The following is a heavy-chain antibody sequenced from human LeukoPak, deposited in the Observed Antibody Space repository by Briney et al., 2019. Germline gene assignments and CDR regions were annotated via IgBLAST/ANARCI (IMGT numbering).Heavy chain of an antibody. Sequence: SETLSLTCGVSGGAISSGGYSWSWIRQPPGKGLEWIGYIYHSGSTYYNPSLESRITISVDTSKNQFSLNLGSVTAADTAVYYCARTAADYGDFYFDYWGQGTLVTVSS. CDR2: IYHSGST. V-gene: IGHV4-30-2*01. D-gene: IGHD4-17*01. CDR3: ARTAADYGDFYFDY. J-gene: IGHJ4*02. CDR1: GGAISSGGYS.